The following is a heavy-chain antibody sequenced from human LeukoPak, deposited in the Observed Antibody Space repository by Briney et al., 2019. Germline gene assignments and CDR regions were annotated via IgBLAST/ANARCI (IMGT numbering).Heavy chain of an antibody. Sequence: GGSLRLSCSASGFTFSSYAMHWVRQAPGKGLEWVSSISISGSYIYYADSVKGRFTISRDNAKNSLYLQMNSLRAEDTAVYYCARAGATGYYTEDYWGQGTLVTVSS. CDR1: GFTFSSYA. D-gene: IGHD3/OR15-3a*01. CDR2: ISISGSYI. V-gene: IGHV3-21*01. CDR3: ARAGATGYYTEDY. J-gene: IGHJ4*02.